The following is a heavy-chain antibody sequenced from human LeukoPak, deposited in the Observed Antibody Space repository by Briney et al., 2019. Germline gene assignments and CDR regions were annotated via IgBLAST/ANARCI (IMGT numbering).Heavy chain of an antibody. CDR2: VSGSGRIT. CDR3: AKRRPTGNYFDY. J-gene: IGHJ4*02. V-gene: IGHV3-23*01. CDR1: GFTFKNFG. D-gene: IGHD2-8*02. Sequence: PGGSLRLSCEGSGFTFKNFGMRWIRQAPGKGLEWGSEVSGSGRITDYADSVKGRFAISRDNSKNALYLQMNNLGVEDTAIYYCAKRRPTGNYFDYWGQGTLVTVSA.